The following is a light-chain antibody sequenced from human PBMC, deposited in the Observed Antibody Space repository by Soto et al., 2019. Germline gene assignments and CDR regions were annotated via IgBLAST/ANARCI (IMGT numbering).Light chain of an antibody. Sequence: EIVLTQSPGTVSLSPGERATLSCRASQSVSSSQLAWYQHKRGQAPRLLIYDASNRATGIPDRFSGSGSGTDFTLTIGRLEPEDFGVYFCQQYGTSPSWTFGQGTKVEI. V-gene: IGKV3-20*01. CDR3: QQYGTSPSWT. J-gene: IGKJ1*01. CDR1: QSVSSSQ. CDR2: DAS.